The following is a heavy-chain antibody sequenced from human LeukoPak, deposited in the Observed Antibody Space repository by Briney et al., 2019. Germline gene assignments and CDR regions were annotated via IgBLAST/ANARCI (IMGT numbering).Heavy chain of an antibody. D-gene: IGHD1-26*01. CDR1: GGSISSYY. V-gene: IGHV4-59*01. Sequence: PSETLSLTCTVSGGSISSYYWSWIRQPPGKGLEWIGYIYYSGSTNYNPSLKSRVTISVDTSKNQFSLKLSSVTAADTAVYYCARGLGRAPKGARLNYYYMDVWGKGTTVTVSS. J-gene: IGHJ6*03. CDR3: ARGLGRAPKGARLNYYYMDV. CDR2: IYYSGST.